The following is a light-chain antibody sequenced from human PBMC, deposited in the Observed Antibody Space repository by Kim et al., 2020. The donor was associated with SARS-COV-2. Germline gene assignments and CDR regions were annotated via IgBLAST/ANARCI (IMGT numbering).Light chain of an antibody. CDR1: SLRSYY. J-gene: IGLJ2*01. CDR2: GKN. Sequence: SSELTQDPSVSVALGQTVRITCQGDSLRSYYATWYQQRPGQAPVLVIYGKNNRPSGIPDRFSGSSSGDTASLTITVAQAEDEADYYCNSRDTSAKLVLFGGGTQLTVL. V-gene: IGLV3-19*01. CDR3: NSRDTSAKLVL.